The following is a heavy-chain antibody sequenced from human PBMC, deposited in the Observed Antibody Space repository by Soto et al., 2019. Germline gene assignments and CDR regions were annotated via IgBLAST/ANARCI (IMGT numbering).Heavy chain of an antibody. CDR1: GFTFRNHY. CDR3: ARQYSSMLDQ. J-gene: IGHJ4*02. CDR2: ISDSGSDI. V-gene: IGHV3-11*01. Sequence: QVQLVESGGGLVKSGGSLRLACAASGFTFRNHYMTWIRQAPGKGLEWVSYISDSGSDIYYADSVKGRFTISRDNANNSLYLQMNSLRADDTALYYCARQYSSMLDQWGQGTLVTVSP. D-gene: IGHD6-13*01.